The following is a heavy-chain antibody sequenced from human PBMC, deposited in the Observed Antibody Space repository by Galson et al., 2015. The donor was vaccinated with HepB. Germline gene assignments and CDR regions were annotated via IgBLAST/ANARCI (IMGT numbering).Heavy chain of an antibody. V-gene: IGHV4-59*01. J-gene: IGHJ4*02. CDR1: GGSISSYY. CDR2: IYYSGST. Sequence: LSLTCTVSGGSISSYYWSWIRQPPGKGLEWIGYIYYSGSTNYNPSLKSRVTISVDTSKNQFSLKLSSVTAADTAVYYCARNTYYYDSSGYPSTGYFDYWGQGTLVTVSS. CDR3: ARNTYYYDSSGYPSTGYFDY. D-gene: IGHD3-22*01.